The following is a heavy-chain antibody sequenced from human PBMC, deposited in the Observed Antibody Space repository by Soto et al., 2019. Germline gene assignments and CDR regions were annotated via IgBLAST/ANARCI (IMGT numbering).Heavy chain of an antibody. CDR1: GFTFSSYA. V-gene: IGHV3-30-3*01. CDR2: ISYDGSNK. CDR3: ARDDSYYYDSSGYYYGY. Sequence: QVQLVESGGGVVQPGRSLRLSCAASGFTFSSYAMHWVRQAPGKGLEWVAVISYDGSNKYYADSVKGRFTISRDNSKNTLYLQMNSLRAEDTAVYYCARDDSYYYDSSGYYYGYWGQGTLVTXSS. D-gene: IGHD3-22*01. J-gene: IGHJ4*02.